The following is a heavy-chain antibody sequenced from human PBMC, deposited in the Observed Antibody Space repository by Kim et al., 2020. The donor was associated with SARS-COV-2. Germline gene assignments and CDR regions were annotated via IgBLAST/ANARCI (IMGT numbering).Heavy chain of an antibody. J-gene: IGHJ4*02. CDR3: ARVGIVATTLYYFDY. D-gene: IGHD5-12*01. V-gene: IGHV4-31*02. Sequence: PSLKSRVTISVDTSKNQFSLKLSSVTAADTAVYYCARVGIVATTLYYFDYWGQGTLVTVSS.